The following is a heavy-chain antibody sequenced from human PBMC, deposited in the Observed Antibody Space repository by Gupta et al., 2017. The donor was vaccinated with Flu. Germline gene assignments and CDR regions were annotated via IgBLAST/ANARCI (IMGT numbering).Heavy chain of an antibody. D-gene: IGHD6-13*01. CDR3: ARVLYSSSWDGADSLFLPDY. CDR1: GFTFSSYG. CDR2: IWYDGSNK. Sequence: QVQLVDSGGGVVQPGRSLRLSCAASGFTFSSYGMHWVRQAPGKGLEGVAVIWYDGSNKYYADSVKGRCTITRDNSKNTLYLQRKSLRAEETAVYYWARVLYSSSWDGADSLFLPDYGGQGTLVTVSS. J-gene: IGHJ4*02. V-gene: IGHV3-33*01.